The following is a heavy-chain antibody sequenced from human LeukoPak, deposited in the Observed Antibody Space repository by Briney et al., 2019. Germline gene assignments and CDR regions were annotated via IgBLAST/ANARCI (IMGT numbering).Heavy chain of an antibody. CDR1: GYSFSTYW. D-gene: IGHD3-10*01. V-gene: IGHV5-51*01. Sequence: GESLKISCKGSGYSFSTYWIGWVRQMPGKGLEWMGIIYPGDSDTIYSPSFQGQVTMSADKSSSTAYLQWSSLKASDTAICYCATGMVRGVTYFDYWGQGTLVTVSS. CDR2: IYPGDSDT. J-gene: IGHJ4*02. CDR3: ATGMVRGVTYFDY.